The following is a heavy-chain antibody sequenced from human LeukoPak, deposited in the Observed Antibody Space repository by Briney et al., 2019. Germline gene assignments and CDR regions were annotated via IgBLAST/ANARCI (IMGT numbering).Heavy chain of an antibody. V-gene: IGHV4-59*01. Sequence: SETLSLTCTVSGGSISSYYWSWIRQPPGKGREWIGYIYYSGSTNYNPSLKSRVTISVDTSKNQFSLKLSSVTAADTAVYYCARVSGDYDFWSGYYQGNWFDPWGQGTLVTVSS. CDR2: IYYSGST. CDR1: GGSISSYY. D-gene: IGHD3-3*01. J-gene: IGHJ5*02. CDR3: ARVSGDYDFWSGYYQGNWFDP.